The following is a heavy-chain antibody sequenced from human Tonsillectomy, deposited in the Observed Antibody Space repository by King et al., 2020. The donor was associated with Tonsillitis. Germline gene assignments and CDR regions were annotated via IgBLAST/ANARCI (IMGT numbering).Heavy chain of an antibody. CDR1: GYTFTGYY. D-gene: IGHD2-2*02. V-gene: IGHV1-2*02. J-gene: IGHJ6*02. CDR3: ARGLLLVVPAAIHYYYYGMDV. CDR2: INPNSGGT. Sequence: QLVQSGAEVKKPGASVKVSCKASGYTFTGYYMHWVRQAPGQGLEWMGWINPNSGGTNYAQKFQGRVTMTRDTSISTAYMELSRLRSDDTAVYYCARGLLLVVPAAIHYYYYGMDVWGQGTTVTVSS.